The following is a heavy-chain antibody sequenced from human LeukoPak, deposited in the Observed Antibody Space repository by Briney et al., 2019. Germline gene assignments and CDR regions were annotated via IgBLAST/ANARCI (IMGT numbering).Heavy chain of an antibody. CDR2: INPNSGGT. CDR1: GYTFTCYY. J-gene: IGHJ4*02. Sequence: ASVKVSCKASGYTFTCYYMHWVRQAPGQGLEWMGRINPNSGGTNYAQKFQGRVTMTRDTSISTAYMELSRLRSDDTAVYYCARDVGYDILTGYYKKEDYWGQGTLVTVSS. V-gene: IGHV1-2*06. D-gene: IGHD3-9*01. CDR3: ARDVGYDILTGYYKKEDY.